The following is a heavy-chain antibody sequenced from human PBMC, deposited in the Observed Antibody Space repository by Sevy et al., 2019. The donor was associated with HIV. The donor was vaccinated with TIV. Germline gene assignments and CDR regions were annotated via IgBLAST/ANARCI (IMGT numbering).Heavy chain of an antibody. J-gene: IGHJ5*02. Sequence: GGSLRLSCAASGFTFSDYYMGWFRQAPGKGLEWVSYISSSGALVFYADSVEGRFTISRDNAKNSLFLQMNSLRAEDRAIYYCARAWDDYCTESDCNKNWFDPWGQGTLVTVSS. CDR1: GFTFSDYY. CDR3: ARAWDDYCTESDCNKNWFDP. CDR2: ISSSGALV. D-gene: IGHD2-8*02. V-gene: IGHV3-11*01.